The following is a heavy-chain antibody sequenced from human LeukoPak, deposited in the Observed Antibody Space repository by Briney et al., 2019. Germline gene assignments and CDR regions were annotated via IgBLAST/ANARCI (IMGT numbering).Heavy chain of an antibody. J-gene: IGHJ4*02. CDR1: GFTFSSYV. V-gene: IGHV3-23*01. CDR2: ISGSDGNT. D-gene: IGHD3-3*01. Sequence: GGSLRLSCAASGFTFSSYVMSWVSQAPGKGLEWVSAISGSDGNTYYADSVKGRFTISRDNSKNTLYLQMNSLRAEDTAIYYCAKDPGGYYYYFDYWGQGTLVTVSS. CDR3: AKDPGGYYYYFDY.